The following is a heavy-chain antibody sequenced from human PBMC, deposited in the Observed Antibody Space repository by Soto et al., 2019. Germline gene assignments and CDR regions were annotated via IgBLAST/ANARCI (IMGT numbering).Heavy chain of an antibody. J-gene: IGHJ4*01. D-gene: IGHD3-16*02. CDR1: GGSISSSSYY. CDR2: IYYSGST. V-gene: IGHV4-39*01. Sequence: SETLSLTCTVSGGSISSSSYYWGWIRQPPGKGLEWIGSIYYSGSTYYNPSLKRRVTISVDTSKNQFSLKLSSVPAADTAVYYCASRLLFYAYTWGSYRSFDYWGHGTLVTVSS. CDR3: ASRLLFYAYTWGSYRSFDY.